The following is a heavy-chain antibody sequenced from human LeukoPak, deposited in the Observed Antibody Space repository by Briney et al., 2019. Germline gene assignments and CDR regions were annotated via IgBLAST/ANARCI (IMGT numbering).Heavy chain of an antibody. V-gene: IGHV7-4-1*02. CDR3: ASYYYDSSGYPPDYYYMDV. Sequence: ASVKVSCKPSGYTFTSYAMNWVRQAPGQGLEWMGWINTNTGNPAYAQGFTGRFVFSLDTSVSTAYLQISSLKAEDTAVYYCASYYYDSSGYPPDYYYMDVWGKGTTVTVSS. J-gene: IGHJ6*03. CDR1: GYTFTSYA. CDR2: INTNTGNP. D-gene: IGHD3-22*01.